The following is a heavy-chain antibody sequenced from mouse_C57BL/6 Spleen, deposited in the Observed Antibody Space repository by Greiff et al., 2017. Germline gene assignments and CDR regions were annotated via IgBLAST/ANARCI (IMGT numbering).Heavy chain of an antibody. CDR3: ARDGYYGGFSY. CDR1: GYSFTRYW. J-gene: IGHJ3*01. V-gene: IGHV1-52*01. CDR2: IYPSDSET. D-gene: IGHD2-3*01. Sequence: VQLQQPGAELVRPGSSVKLSCKASGYSFTRYWMHWVKQRPIQGLEWIGNIYPSDSETHYNQKFKDKATLTVDKSSSTAYMQLSSLTSEDSAVYDCARDGYYGGFSYWGQKTLVSVSA.